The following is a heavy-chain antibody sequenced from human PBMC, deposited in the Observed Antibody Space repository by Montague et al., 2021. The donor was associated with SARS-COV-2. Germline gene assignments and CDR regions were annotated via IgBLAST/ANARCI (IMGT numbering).Heavy chain of an antibody. J-gene: IGHJ4*02. CDR1: GFTFTRYG. CDR3: AKRGSYFFDY. V-gene: IGHV3-23*01. CDR2: ITVSGAGT. D-gene: IGHD1-26*01. Sequence: SLRLSCAASGFTFTRYGMAWVRQAPGKGLEWVSVITVSGAGTYYAKSVEGRFTISRDHSRNTLFLQMNSLRAEDTAVYYCAKRGSYFFDYWGQGTLVTVS.